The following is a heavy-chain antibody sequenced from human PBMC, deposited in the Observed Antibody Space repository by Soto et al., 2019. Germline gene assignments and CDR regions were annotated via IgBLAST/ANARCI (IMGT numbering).Heavy chain of an antibody. D-gene: IGHD3-9*01. Sequence: ASGQVSCKASGYTFTSYAMHWVRQAPGHRLEWMGWINAGNXXTKYSQKIQGRVTSSRDTSASTSYMELSSLRSEARAVDACARYKLRYFDWLLSPSDYWGQGTLVNVSS. CDR1: GYTFTSYA. CDR3: ARYKLRYFDWLLSPSDY. V-gene: IGHV1-3*01. J-gene: IGHJ4*02. CDR2: INAGNXXT.